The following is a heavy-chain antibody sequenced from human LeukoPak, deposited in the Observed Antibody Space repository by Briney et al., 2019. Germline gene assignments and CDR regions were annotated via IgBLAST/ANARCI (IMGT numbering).Heavy chain of an antibody. D-gene: IGHD2-21*01. Sequence: PGGSLRLSCAASGFTVSSNYMSWVRQAPGKGLEWVSVIYSGGSTYYADSVKGRFTISRDNSKNTLYLQMNSLRAEDTAVYYCARALSDSDWYYYYYYMDVWGKGTTVTVSS. CDR2: IYSGGST. CDR3: ARALSDSDWYYYYYYMDV. J-gene: IGHJ6*03. CDR1: GFTVSSNY. V-gene: IGHV3-66*01.